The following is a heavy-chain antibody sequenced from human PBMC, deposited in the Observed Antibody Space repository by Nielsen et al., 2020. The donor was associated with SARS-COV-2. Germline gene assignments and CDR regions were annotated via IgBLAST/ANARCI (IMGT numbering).Heavy chain of an antibody. CDR3: ARSRGCSATSCFFDY. D-gene: IGHD2-2*01. J-gene: IGHJ4*02. Sequence: ASVKVSCKASGYSFTTYAIHWVRQDPGQRLEWMGWINSDSGNTKYSQKFRGRVTITRDTSASTAYMELSGLSPEDTAVYYCARSRGCSATSCFFDYWGQGALVTVSS. V-gene: IGHV1-3*04. CDR2: INSDSGNT. CDR1: GYSFTTYA.